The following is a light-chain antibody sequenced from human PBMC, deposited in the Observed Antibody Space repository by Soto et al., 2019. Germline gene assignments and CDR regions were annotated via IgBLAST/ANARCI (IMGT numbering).Light chain of an antibody. Sequence: EIVLTQSPGTLSLSPGERATLSCRASQSVSNNYLAWYQQKPGQAPRLLIYGASNRATGIPDRFSGSGSGTDFTLTISGLERDDFAVYYCQQRDIWPLSFGGGTKVDIK. CDR3: QQRDIWPLS. CDR1: QSVSNNY. J-gene: IGKJ4*01. CDR2: GAS. V-gene: IGKV3D-20*02.